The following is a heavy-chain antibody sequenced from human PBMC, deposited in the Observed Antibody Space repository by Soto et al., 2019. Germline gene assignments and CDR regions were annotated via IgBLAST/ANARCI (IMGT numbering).Heavy chain of an antibody. V-gene: IGHV2-5*02. CDR1: GFSLSTSGVG. CDR2: MYWDDDK. J-gene: IGHJ4*02. CDR3: ARSPRGLTRPGIAVD. Sequence: QITLKDSGPPLVKPTQTLTLTCTFSGFSLSTSGVGVGWIRQPPGKALEWLALMYWDDDKRYSPSLKSRLTITKDTSKNQVVLTMTNMDPVDTATYYCARSPRGLTRPGIAVDWGQGTLVTVSS. D-gene: IGHD6-19*01.